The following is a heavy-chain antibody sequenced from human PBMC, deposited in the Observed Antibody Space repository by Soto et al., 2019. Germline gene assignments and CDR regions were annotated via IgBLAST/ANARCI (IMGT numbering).Heavy chain of an antibody. J-gene: IGHJ4*02. CDR3: EGRFSGPSCYSH. V-gene: IGHV3-49*03. CDR2: VRGKVYGETT. CDR1: GLTFGDYA. Sequence: EVQLVESGGDLVQPGRSLRLSCTTSGLTFGDYAMSWFRQAPGKGLEWLGFVRGKVYGETTEYAASVKGRFTISRDDSKDTAYLQMNSLKIEDTAVYFCEGRFSGPSCYSHWGRGTLVTVSS. D-gene: IGHD2-2*02.